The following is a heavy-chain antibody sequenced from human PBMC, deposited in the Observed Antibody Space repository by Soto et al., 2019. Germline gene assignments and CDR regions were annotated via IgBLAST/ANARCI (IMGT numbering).Heavy chain of an antibody. D-gene: IGHD2-2*01. V-gene: IGHV4-39*01. CDR3: ARMTPSSSSCYYCDY. J-gene: IGHJ4*02. Sequence: SETLSLTCSVSGGSITTSRNYWGWIRQPPGKGLEWIGYIYYSGTTYYSPSLGSRVSMSVDTSKNQFSLKLDSVTAADTAVYYCARMTPSSSSCYYCDYWGQGSLGTVS. CDR2: IYYSGTT. CDR1: GGSITTSRNY.